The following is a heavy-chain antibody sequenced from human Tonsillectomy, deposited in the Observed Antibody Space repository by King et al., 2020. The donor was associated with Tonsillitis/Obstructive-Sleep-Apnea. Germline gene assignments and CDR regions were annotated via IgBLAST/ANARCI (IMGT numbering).Heavy chain of an antibody. V-gene: IGHV3-48*01. CDR1: GFTFSSYS. CDR3: ARDRTFLRASFGGVIANFDY. CDR2: ISSSSSTI. D-gene: IGHD3-16*02. Sequence: VQLVESGGGLVQPGGSLRLSCAASGFTFSSYSMNWVRQAPGKGLEWVSYISSSSSTIYYADALKGRFTIPRDNAKNSLDLQMNSLRAEDTAVYYCARDRTFLRASFGGVIANFDYWGQGTLVTVSP. J-gene: IGHJ4*02.